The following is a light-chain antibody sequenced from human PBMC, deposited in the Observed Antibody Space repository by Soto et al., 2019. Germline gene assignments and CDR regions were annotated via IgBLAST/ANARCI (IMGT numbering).Light chain of an antibody. V-gene: IGKV1-39*01. CDR3: QQSYSTPIT. CDR1: QNISSY. CDR2: AAS. Sequence: IHITHSPSVLYASVGGCLTITFRLSQNISSYLNWYQQKPGKAPKLLIYAASSLQSGVPSRFSGSGSGTDFTLTISSLQPEDFATYYCQQSYSTPITFGQGTRLEIK. J-gene: IGKJ5*01.